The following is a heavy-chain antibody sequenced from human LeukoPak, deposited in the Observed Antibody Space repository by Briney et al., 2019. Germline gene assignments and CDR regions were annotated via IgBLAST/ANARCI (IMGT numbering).Heavy chain of an antibody. CDR3: ASTYYFDY. J-gene: IGHJ4*02. V-gene: IGHV4-34*01. CDR2: INHSGST. Sequence: SETLSLTCAVYGGSFRGYYWSWIRQTPAKGLEWIGDINHSGSTNYNPSLKSRVTMSIDTSKKQFSLKLRSVTAADSGVYYCASTYYFDYWGQGTLVTVSS. CDR1: GGSFRGYY.